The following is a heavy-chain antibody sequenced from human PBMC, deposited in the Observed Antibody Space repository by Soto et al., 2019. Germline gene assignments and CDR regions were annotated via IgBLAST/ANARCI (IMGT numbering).Heavy chain of an antibody. CDR3: ARFDYGDYDFDY. D-gene: IGHD4-17*01. Sequence: PSETLSLTCTVSGGSISNHYWSWIRQPPGKGLGWIGSIYYSGNTNYNPSLKSRVTISVDTSKNQFSLKLSSVTAADTAVYYCARFDYGDYDFDYWGQGTLVTVSS. CDR1: GGSISNHY. J-gene: IGHJ4*02. V-gene: IGHV4-59*08. CDR2: IYYSGNT.